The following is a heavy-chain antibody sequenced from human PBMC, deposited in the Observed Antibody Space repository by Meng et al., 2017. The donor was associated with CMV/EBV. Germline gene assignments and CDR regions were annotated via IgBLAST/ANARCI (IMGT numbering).Heavy chain of an antibody. CDR3: VRGLRGSYPLDY. D-gene: IGHD1-26*01. CDR2: IYYSGST. J-gene: IGHJ4*02. V-gene: IGHV4-61*01. CDR1: GGSVSSGSYY. Sequence: SETLSLTCTVSGGSVSSGSYYWSWIRQPPGKGLEWIGYIYYSGSTNYNPSLKSRVTISVDTSKNQFSLKLSSVTAADTAVYYCVRGLRGSYPLDYWGQGTLVTVSS.